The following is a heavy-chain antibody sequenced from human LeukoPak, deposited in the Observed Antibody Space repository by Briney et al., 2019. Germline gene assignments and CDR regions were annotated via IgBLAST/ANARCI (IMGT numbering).Heavy chain of an antibody. D-gene: IGHD6-19*01. CDR1: GFTFGSYA. Sequence: GGSLRLSCAASGFTFGSYAMHWVRQAPGKGLEWVAVISYDGSNKYYADSVKGRFTISRDNSKNTLYLQMNSLRAEDTAVYYCARDRLAVAELDYWGQGTLVTVSS. V-gene: IGHV3-30-3*01. J-gene: IGHJ4*02. CDR3: ARDRLAVAELDY. CDR2: ISYDGSNK.